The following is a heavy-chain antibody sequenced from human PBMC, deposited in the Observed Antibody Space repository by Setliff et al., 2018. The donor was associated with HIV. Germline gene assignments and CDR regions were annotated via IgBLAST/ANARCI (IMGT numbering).Heavy chain of an antibody. J-gene: IGHJ4*02. D-gene: IGHD7-27*01. V-gene: IGHV1-2*02. Sequence: ASVKVSCKAPGYTFTDYFMHWVRQAPGQGLEWMGWISPNNGDTTIPQRFRGRVTMTRDTSINTAYLELSGLRSDDTAVYYCARAPTGELDFWGQGTLVTVSS. CDR1: GYTFTDYF. CDR2: ISPNNGDT. CDR3: ARAPTGELDF.